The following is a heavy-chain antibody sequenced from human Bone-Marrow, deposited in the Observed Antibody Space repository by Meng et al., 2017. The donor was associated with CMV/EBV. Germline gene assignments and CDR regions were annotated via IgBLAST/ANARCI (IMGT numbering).Heavy chain of an antibody. CDR1: GFTFGRYW. D-gene: IGHD3-10*01. J-gene: IGHJ2*01. V-gene: IGHV3-7*01. Sequence: GGSLRLSCAASGFTFGRYWMNWVRQAPGKGLEWVANIEGDGTEKYYVDSVKGRFTISRDNAKNSLYLQMNSLRVEDTAVYYCARDTSITLAPDWYFDLWGRGPLVTVSS. CDR2: IEGDGTEK. CDR3: ARDTSITLAPDWYFDL.